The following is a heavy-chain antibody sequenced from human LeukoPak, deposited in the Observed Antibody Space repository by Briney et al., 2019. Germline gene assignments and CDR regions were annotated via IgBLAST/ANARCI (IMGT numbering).Heavy chain of an antibody. V-gene: IGHV1-2*02. Sequence: ASVKVSCKASVYSFIEYYIHRVRQAPGQGLEWMGWISPNSGGTNYAQNFQGRVTVTRDTSITTAYMELSGLTSDDTALYYCARNYGGTSKYFDYWGQGTLVTVSS. CDR1: VYSFIEYY. D-gene: IGHD4-23*01. CDR3: ARNYGGTSKYFDY. J-gene: IGHJ4*02. CDR2: ISPNSGGT.